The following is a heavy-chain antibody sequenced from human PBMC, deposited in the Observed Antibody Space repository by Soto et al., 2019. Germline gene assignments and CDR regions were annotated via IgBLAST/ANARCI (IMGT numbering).Heavy chain of an antibody. V-gene: IGHV1-46*01. CDR3: AREVVVAIDDSPFYGMDV. Sequence: QVQLVQSGAEVKKPGAPMKVSCKASGYAFTSYHINWVRQAPGQGLEWMGIINPSGGGTTYAQKVRGRVTMTSDTPTSTVYMELSSLRSEDTAVYFCAREVVVAIDDSPFYGMDVWGQGTTVTVSS. D-gene: IGHD2-15*01. CDR2: INPSGGGT. J-gene: IGHJ6*02. CDR1: GYAFTSYH.